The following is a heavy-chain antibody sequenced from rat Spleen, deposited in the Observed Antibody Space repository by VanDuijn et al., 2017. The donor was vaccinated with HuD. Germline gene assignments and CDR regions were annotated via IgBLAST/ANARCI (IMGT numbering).Heavy chain of an antibody. D-gene: IGHD1-4*01. J-gene: IGHJ3*01. CDR2: ISSDGGRN. CDR3: ARHDYPGVPTNWFLF. CDR1: GFTFSDYY. Sequence: EVQLVESGGGLVQPGKSLKLSCAASGFTFSDYYMAWVRQAPTKGLEWVATISSDGGRNFYRDSVKGRFTISRDNAKSTLYLQMDSLRSEDTATYYCARHDYPGVPTNWFLFWGQGTLVTVAS. V-gene: IGHV5-29*01.